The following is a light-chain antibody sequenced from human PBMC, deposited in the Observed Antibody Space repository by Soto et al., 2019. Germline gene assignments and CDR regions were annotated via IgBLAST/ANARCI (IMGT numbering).Light chain of an antibody. J-gene: IGKJ1*01. CDR3: QQYNNWPTWT. Sequence: ERLMTQSPATLSVSPWERATLSCRASQSVGRNLAWYQQKPGQAPRLLIFGASNRATGIPARFSGSGSGTEFTLTISSLQSEDFAVYYCQQYNNWPTWTFGQGTKVDIK. CDR1: QSVGRN. V-gene: IGKV3-15*01. CDR2: GAS.